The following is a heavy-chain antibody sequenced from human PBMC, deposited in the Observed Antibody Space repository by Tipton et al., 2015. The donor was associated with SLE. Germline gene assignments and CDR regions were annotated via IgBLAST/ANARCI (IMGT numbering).Heavy chain of an antibody. CDR3: AGGSSSTRDY. D-gene: IGHD3-16*01. CDR1: GFTFRSYP. V-gene: IGHV3-23*03. CDR2: IYSGGST. Sequence: SLRLSCAASGFTFRSYPMTWVRQAPGKGLEWVSVIYSGGSTYYADSVKGRFTISRDDSKNTLYLQMNSLRPEDTAVYHCAGGSSSTRDYWGQGTLVTVSS. J-gene: IGHJ4*02.